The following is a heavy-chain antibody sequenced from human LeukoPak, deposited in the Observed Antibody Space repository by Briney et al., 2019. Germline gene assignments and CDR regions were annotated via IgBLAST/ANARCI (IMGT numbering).Heavy chain of an antibody. D-gene: IGHD3-22*01. V-gene: IGHV4-61*02. CDR2: IFTSGNT. J-gene: IGHJ3*01. Sequence: PSQTLSLTCTVSGAAISSGTYYWSRIRQPAGKGLEWIGRIFTSGNTDYNPSLKSRVFISIETSKNRFSLTLNSVTAADTAVYYCATLRGDYYDSRAFDLWGQGTMVTVSS. CDR3: ATLRGDYYDSRAFDL. CDR1: GAAISSGTYY.